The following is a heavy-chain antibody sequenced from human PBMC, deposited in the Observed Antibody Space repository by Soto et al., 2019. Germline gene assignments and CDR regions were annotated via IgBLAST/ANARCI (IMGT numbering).Heavy chain of an antibody. Sequence: EVQLVESGGGLVKPGGSLRLSCAASGFTFSSYSMNWVRQAPGKGLEWVSSISSSSSDIYYADSVKGRFTISRDNAKNSLYMQMNSLRAEDTDVYYCARDAIVVVTASRADAFDIWGQGTMVTVSS. CDR2: ISSSSSDI. V-gene: IGHV3-21*01. J-gene: IGHJ3*02. CDR3: ARDAIVVVTASRADAFDI. D-gene: IGHD2-21*02. CDR1: GFTFSSYS.